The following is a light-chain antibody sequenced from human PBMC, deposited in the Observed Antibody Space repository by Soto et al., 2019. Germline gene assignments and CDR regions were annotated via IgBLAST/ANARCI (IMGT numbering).Light chain of an antibody. V-gene: IGKV3-15*01. CDR2: GAS. Sequence: EIVMTQSPATLSVSPGERATLSCRASQSVSSNLAWYQQKPGQAPRLLIYGASTRATGIPARFSGSGSGTDFTLTISRLEPEDFAVYYCQHYGSSPETSAQGAIVDIK. CDR1: QSVSSN. J-gene: IGKJ1*01. CDR3: QHYGSSPET.